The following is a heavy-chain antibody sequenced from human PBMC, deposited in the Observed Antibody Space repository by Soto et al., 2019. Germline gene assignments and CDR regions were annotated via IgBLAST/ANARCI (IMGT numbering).Heavy chain of an antibody. D-gene: IGHD1-1*01. V-gene: IGHV3-9*01. CDR2: ISWNSGSI. CDR3: EKAKATNLEPQGWFDP. Sequence: GGSLRLSCAASGFTFDDYAMHWVRQAPGKGLEWVSGISWNSGSIGYADSVKGRFTISRDNAKNSLYLQMNSLRAEDTALYYCEKAKATNLEPQGWFDPWGQGTLVTVSS. CDR1: GFTFDDYA. J-gene: IGHJ5*02.